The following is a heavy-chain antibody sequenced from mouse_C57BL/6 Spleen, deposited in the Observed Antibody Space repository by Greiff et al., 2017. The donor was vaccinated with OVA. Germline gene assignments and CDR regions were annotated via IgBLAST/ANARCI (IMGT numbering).Heavy chain of an antibody. V-gene: IGHV1-39*01. CDR2: INPNYGTT. D-gene: IGHD2-4*01. CDR3: ARSIYYDPYYAMDY. CDR1: GYSFTDYN. J-gene: IGHJ4*01. Sequence: VQLQQSGPELVKPGASVKISCKASGYSFTDYNMNWVKQSTGQGLEWIGGINPNYGTTSYNQKFKGKATLTVDRSSSTAYMQLNSLTSEDSAVYYCARSIYYDPYYAMDYWGQGTSVTVSS.